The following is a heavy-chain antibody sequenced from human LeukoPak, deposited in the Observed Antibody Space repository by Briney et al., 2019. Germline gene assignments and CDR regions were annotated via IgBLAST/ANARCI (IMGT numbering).Heavy chain of an antibody. J-gene: IGHJ4*02. CDR3: ARATPGGLHGYSFDY. V-gene: IGHV1-8*02. CDR2: MNPNSGNT. D-gene: IGHD5-24*01. Sequence: ASVKVSCKASGYTFTGYYMHWVRQAPGQGLEWMGWMNPNSGNTGFAQKFQDRVSMTRDTSINTAYMELTSLRSGDTAVYYCARATPGGLHGYSFDYWGQGTVVTVYS. CDR1: GYTFTGYY.